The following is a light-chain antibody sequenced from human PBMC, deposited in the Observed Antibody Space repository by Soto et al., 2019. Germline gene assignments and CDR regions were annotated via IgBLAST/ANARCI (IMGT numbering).Light chain of an antibody. CDR2: SAS. CDR3: QQRHMWPIT. Sequence: IVMTQSPATLSVSPGERATLSCRASQSVSSDLAWYHQKPGQAPRLLIYSASTRATGIPARFSGSGSGTDFTLTISSLEPEDSAVYYCQQRHMWPITFGQGTRLEIK. J-gene: IGKJ5*01. V-gene: IGKV3-11*01. CDR1: QSVSSD.